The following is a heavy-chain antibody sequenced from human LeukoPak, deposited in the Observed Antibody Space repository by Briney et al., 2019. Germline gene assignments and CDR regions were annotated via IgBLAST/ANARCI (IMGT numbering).Heavy chain of an antibody. CDR1: GFSLSTSGMC. J-gene: IGHJ4*02. D-gene: IGHD6-13*01. V-gene: IGHV2-70*11. CDR2: IDWDDDK. CDR3: ARIRLRGIGSWTGDVDY. Sequence: SGPALVKPTQTLTLTCTFSGFSLSTSGMCVSWIRQPPGKALEWLARIDWDDDKYYSTSLKTRLTISKDTSKNQVVLTMTNMDPVDTATCYCARIRLRGIGSWTGDVDYWGQGTLVTVSS.